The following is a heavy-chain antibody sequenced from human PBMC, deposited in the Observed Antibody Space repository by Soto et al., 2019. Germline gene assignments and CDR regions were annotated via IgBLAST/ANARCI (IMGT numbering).Heavy chain of an antibody. D-gene: IGHD3-16*02. J-gene: IGHJ4*02. CDR3: AREGGAAGGTGIYDYVWGSYREDDPFDY. CDR1: GFSFSNYG. V-gene: IGHV3-33*01. Sequence: QVQLVASGGGVVQPGRSLRLSCAASGFSFSNYGMHWVRQAPGKGLEWVAIIWYDRSNKYYADSVKGRFTISRDNSKNTLYLHRNNMRGEDKAVYYCAREGGAAGGTGIYDYVWGSYREDDPFDYWGQGTLVTVSS. CDR2: IWYDRSNK.